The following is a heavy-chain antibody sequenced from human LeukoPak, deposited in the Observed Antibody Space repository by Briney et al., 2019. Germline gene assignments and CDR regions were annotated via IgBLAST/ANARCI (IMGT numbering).Heavy chain of an antibody. CDR3: ARVVGYSSGWYGYYYYGMDV. CDR2: ISSSSSYI. CDR1: GFTFSSYS. Sequence: GGSLRLSCAASGFTFSSYSMNWVRQAPGKGLEWVSSISSSSSYIYYADSVKGRFTISRDNAKNSLYLQMNSLRAEDTAVYYCARVVGYSSGWYGYYYYGMDVWGQGTTVTVSS. J-gene: IGHJ6*02. V-gene: IGHV3-21*01. D-gene: IGHD6-19*01.